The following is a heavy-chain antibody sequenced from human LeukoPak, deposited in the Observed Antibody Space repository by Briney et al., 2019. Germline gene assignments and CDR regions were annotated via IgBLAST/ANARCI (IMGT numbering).Heavy chain of an antibody. J-gene: IGHJ3*02. CDR2: INPSGGST. D-gene: IGHD6-19*01. Sequence: ASVKVSCKASGYTFTSYYMHWVRQAPGQGLEWMGLINPSGGSTSYAQKFQGRVTMTRDTSTSTVYMELSSLRSEDTAVYYCARDRIAVAGNGDAFDIWGQGTMVTVSS. V-gene: IGHV1-46*03. CDR3: ARDRIAVAGNGDAFDI. CDR1: GYTFTSYY.